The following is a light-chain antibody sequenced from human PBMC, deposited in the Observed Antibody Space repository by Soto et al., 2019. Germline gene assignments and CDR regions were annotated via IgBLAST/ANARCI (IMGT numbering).Light chain of an antibody. CDR3: MQGKHPPWT. Sequence: DVVLTQSPLSLPLALGQPASISCRSSQGLVHRDGHTYLTWFHLRPGQSPRRLIYKVSNWDSGVPDRFSGYGSGTDFTLKISRVEAEDVGTYYCMQGKHPPWTLGQGNTVDI. V-gene: IGKV2-30*02. CDR2: KVS. J-gene: IGKJ1*01. CDR1: QGLVHRDGHTY.